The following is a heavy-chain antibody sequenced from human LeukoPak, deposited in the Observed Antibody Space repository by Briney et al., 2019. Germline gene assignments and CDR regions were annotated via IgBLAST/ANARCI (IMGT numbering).Heavy chain of an antibody. D-gene: IGHD5-24*01. J-gene: IGHJ4*02. CDR2: IYSGGTT. CDR1: GFTVSSKY. Sequence: GGSLRLSYAVSGFTVSSKYMSWVRQAPGKGLEWVSVIYSGGTTYYPDSVKGRFSISRDNSKNTLYLQMNSLRVEDTAVYYCAKFIETDHSFDHWGQGTLVTVSS. V-gene: IGHV3-66*01. CDR3: AKFIETDHSFDH.